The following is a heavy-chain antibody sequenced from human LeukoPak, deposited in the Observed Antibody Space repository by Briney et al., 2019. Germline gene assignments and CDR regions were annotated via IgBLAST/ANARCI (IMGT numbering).Heavy chain of an antibody. D-gene: IGHD2-15*01. J-gene: IGHJ4*02. V-gene: IGHV3-23*01. Sequence: GGTLRLSCAASGITFSSYGMSWVRQAPGKGLEWVSSISSTGGTTYYADSVKGRFTISRDNSKNTLYLQMNSLRAEDTAVYYCARTDCSGGSCYSLYWGQGTLVTVSS. CDR3: ARTDCSGGSCYSLY. CDR2: ISSTGGTT. CDR1: GITFSSYG.